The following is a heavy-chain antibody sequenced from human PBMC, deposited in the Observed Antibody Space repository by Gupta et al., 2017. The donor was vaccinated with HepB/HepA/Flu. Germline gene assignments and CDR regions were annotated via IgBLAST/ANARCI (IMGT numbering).Heavy chain of an antibody. J-gene: IGHJ4*02. D-gene: IGHD2-21*02. Sequence: QLQLQESGPGLVKPSETLSLTCTVSGVSISSTSYYWGWIRQPPGKGLEWIGSISYSGNTYYKSSLKSRVTISVDTPKNQFSLRLTSVTAADTAVYYCARHKGGVTRGADYWGQGTLVTVSS. CDR2: ISYSGNT. V-gene: IGHV4-39*01. CDR3: ARHKGGVTRGADY. CDR1: GVSISSTSYY.